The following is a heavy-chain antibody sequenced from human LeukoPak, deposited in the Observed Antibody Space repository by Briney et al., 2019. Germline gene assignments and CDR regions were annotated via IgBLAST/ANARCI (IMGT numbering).Heavy chain of an antibody. J-gene: IGHJ4*02. D-gene: IGHD3-3*01. CDR1: GFTFSSYA. CDR2: ISGSGGST. Sequence: GGSLRLSCAASGFTFSSYAMSWVRQAPGKGLEWVSAISGSGGSTYYADSVKGRFTISRDNSKNKLYLQMNSLRAEDTAVYYCAKGTPPMSTYYDFWSGYYYLDYWGQGTLVTVSS. V-gene: IGHV3-23*01. CDR3: AKGTPPMSTYYDFWSGYYYLDY.